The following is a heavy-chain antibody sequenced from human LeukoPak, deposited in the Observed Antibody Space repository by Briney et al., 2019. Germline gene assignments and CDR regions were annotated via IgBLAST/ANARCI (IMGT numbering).Heavy chain of an antibody. CDR3: ARRGGSSWYNWFDP. Sequence: GGSLRLSCAASGFTFSNYWMSWVRQAPGKGLEWVANIKQDGSEKYYVDSVKGRFTISRDNAKNSLYLQMNSLRAEDTAVHYCARRGGSSWYNWFDPWGQGTLVTVSS. CDR1: GFTFSNYW. D-gene: IGHD6-13*01. V-gene: IGHV3-7*05. CDR2: IKQDGSEK. J-gene: IGHJ5*02.